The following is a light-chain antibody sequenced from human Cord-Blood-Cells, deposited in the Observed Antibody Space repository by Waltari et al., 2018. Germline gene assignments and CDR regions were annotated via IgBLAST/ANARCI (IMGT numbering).Light chain of an antibody. CDR2: AAS. CDR3: QQSYMTPLGRSWT. V-gene: IGKV1-39*01. J-gene: IGKJ1*01. CDR1: QSISSY. Sequence: DIQMTQSPSSLSASVGDRVTITCRASQSISSYLNWYQQKPGKAPKLLSYAASSLQSGVASMFSGDGSGTDFTLTISSLQPEDFATYYCQQSYMTPLGRSWTFGQGTKVEIK.